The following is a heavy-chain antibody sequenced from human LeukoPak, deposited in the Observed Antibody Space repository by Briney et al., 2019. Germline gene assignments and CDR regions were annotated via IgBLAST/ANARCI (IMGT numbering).Heavy chain of an antibody. J-gene: IGHJ4*02. Sequence: GGSLRLSCAASGFTFSSYWMSWVRQATGRGVEGVTNIKQDGSEKYYVDSVKGRFIISRDNAQNSLYLQMNSLRVEDTAVYYCARDRGSNYPDYWGQGNLVTVSS. CDR2: IKQDGSEK. D-gene: IGHD3-16*01. CDR3: ARDRGSNYPDY. CDR1: GFTFSSYW. V-gene: IGHV3-7*01.